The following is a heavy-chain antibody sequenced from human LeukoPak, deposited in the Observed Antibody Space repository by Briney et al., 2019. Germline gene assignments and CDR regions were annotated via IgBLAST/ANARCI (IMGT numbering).Heavy chain of an antibody. J-gene: IGHJ4*02. CDR2: IIYSGST. V-gene: IGHV4-59*12. Sequence: SETLSLTCTVSGGSINNYYWSWIRQPPGKGLEWIGYIIYSGSTNYNPSLKSRVTISVDTSKNHFSLKLSSVTAADTAVYYCARALDPSFYFDYWGQGTLVTVSS. CDR1: GGSINNYY. CDR3: ARALDPSFYFDY. D-gene: IGHD1-1*01.